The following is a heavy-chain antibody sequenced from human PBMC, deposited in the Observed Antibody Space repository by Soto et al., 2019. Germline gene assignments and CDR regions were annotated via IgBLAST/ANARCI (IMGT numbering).Heavy chain of an antibody. CDR1: GGTFRIYA. CDR3: ARDWSGIVGATTYYYGMDV. CDR2: VIPIFGTA. J-gene: IGHJ6*02. Sequence: SLKVSCKASGGTFRIYAISWVRQAPGQGLEWMGGVIPIFGTANYAQKFQGRVTITADESTSTAYMELSSLRSEDTAVYYCARDWSGIVGATTYYYGMDVWGQGTTVTVSS. D-gene: IGHD1-26*01. V-gene: IGHV1-69*13.